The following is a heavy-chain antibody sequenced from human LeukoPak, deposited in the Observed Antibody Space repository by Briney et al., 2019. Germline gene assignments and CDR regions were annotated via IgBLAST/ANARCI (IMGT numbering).Heavy chain of an antibody. CDR2: IIPIFGTA. Sequence: GASVKVSCKASGGTFSSYAISWVRQAPGQGLEWMGGIIPIFGTANYARKFQGRVTITADESTSTAYMELSSLRSEDTAVYYCARPSHGYNYYFDYWGQGTLVTVSS. D-gene: IGHD5-24*01. V-gene: IGHV1-69*13. J-gene: IGHJ4*02. CDR1: GGTFSSYA. CDR3: ARPSHGYNYYFDY.